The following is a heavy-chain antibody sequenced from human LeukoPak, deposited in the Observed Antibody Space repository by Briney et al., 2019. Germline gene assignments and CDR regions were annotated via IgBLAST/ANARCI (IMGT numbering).Heavy chain of an antibody. V-gene: IGHV3-30*03. J-gene: IGHJ4*02. CDR1: GFTFSNAW. Sequence: GGSLRLSCAASGFTFSNAWMNWVRQAPGKGLEWVAVISYDGSNKYYADSVKGRFTISRDNSKNTLYLQMNSLRAEDTAVYYCARGLLKYYFDYWGQGTLVTVSS. CDR3: ARGLLKYYFDY. CDR2: ISYDGSNK. D-gene: IGHD2/OR15-2a*01.